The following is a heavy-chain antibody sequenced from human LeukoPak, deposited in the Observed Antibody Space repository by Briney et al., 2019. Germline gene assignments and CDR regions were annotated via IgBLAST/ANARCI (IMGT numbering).Heavy chain of an antibody. CDR3: ARDQTTVTRLGAKPVDY. V-gene: IGHV1-24*01. J-gene: IGHJ4*02. CDR1: GYTLTELS. CDR2: FDPEDGET. D-gene: IGHD4-11*01. Sequence: ASVKVSCKVSGYTLTELSMHWVRQAPGKGLEWMGGFDPEDGETIYAQKFQGRVTMTEDTSTDTAYMELSSLRSEDTAVYYCARDQTTVTRLGAKPVDYWGQGTLVTVSS.